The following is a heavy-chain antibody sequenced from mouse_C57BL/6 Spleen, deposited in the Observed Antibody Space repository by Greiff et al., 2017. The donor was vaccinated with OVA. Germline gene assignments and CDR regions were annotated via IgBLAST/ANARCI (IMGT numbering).Heavy chain of an antibody. V-gene: IGHV1-82*01. Sequence: VQLQQSGPELVKPGASVKISCKASGYAFSSSWMNWVKQRPGKGLEWIGRIYPGGGDTTYNGKFKGKVTLTADKASSTAYMQLSSLTSEDSAVYFWARTVITTVVPLDYWGQGTTLTVSS. CDR2: IYPGGGDT. CDR3: ARTVITTVVPLDY. CDR1: GYAFSSSW. J-gene: IGHJ2*01. D-gene: IGHD1-1*01.